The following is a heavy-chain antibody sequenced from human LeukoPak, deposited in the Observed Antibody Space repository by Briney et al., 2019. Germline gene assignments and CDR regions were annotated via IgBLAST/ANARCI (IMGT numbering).Heavy chain of an antibody. D-gene: IGHD1-26*01. CDR1: GFTFSSYS. J-gene: IGHJ3*02. CDR3: AKYSGSSDAFDI. Sequence: PGGSLRLSCAASGFTFSSYSMNWVRQAPGKGLEWISYIGSSSSMIFYADSVKGRFTISRDNAKNSLYLQSNSLRDEDTAVYYCAKYSGSSDAFDIWGQGTMVTVSS. V-gene: IGHV3-48*02. CDR2: IGSSSSMI.